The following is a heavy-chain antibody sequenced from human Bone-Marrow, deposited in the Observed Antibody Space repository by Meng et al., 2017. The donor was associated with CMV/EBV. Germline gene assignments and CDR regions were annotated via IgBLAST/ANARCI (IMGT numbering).Heavy chain of an antibody. V-gene: IGHV3-7*01. CDR1: GFTLTSNW. Sequence: GGSLRLSCAASGFTLTSNWMTWVRQAPGKGLEWVANINEDGTDKNYLDSVKGRFTISRDNVKKSVYLQMNSLRGEDTAVYYCARVGRETNYYYGKDVWGQGTTVTVSS. CDR2: INEDGTDK. D-gene: IGHD3-16*01. CDR3: ARVGRETNYYYGKDV. J-gene: IGHJ6*02.